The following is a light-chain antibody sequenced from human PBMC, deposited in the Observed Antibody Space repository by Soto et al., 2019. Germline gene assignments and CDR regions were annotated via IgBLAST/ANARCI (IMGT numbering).Light chain of an antibody. CDR2: QDN. J-gene: IGLJ3*02. CDR1: KLGNKY. V-gene: IGLV3-1*01. CDR3: QAWDNSIVV. Sequence: SYELTQPPSVSVSPGQTANITCSGDKLGNKYVCWYQQKPGQSPVLVIYQDNRRPSGIPERFSGSNSGNTATLTISGTQAMDEADYYCQAWDNSIVVFGGGTKVTVL.